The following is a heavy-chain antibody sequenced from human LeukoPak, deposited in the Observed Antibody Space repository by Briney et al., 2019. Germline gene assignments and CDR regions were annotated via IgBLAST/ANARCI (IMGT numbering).Heavy chain of an antibody. CDR2: ISGDGGST. Sequence: GGSLRLSCAASGFTFDDYAMHWVRHAPGKGLEWVSLISGDGGSTYYADSVKGRFTISRDNSKNSLYLQMNSLRTEDTALYYCAKDMGYNWNDDSWGQGTLVTVSS. J-gene: IGHJ5*01. D-gene: IGHD1-20*01. CDR3: AKDMGYNWNDDS. CDR1: GFTFDDYA. V-gene: IGHV3-43*02.